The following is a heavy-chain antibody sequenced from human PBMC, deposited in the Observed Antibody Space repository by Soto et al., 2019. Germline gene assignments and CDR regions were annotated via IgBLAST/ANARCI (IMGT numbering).Heavy chain of an antibody. V-gene: IGHV1-18*01. D-gene: IGHD6-19*01. CDR2: ISAYNGNT. CDR1: GYTFTSYG. CDR3: ARTEFSGWPGDWFDP. J-gene: IGHJ5*02. Sequence: ASVKVSCKASGYTFTSYGISWVRQAPGQGLEWMGWISAYNGNTNYAQKLQGRVTMTTDTSTSTAYMELRSLRSDDTAVYYCARTEFSGWPGDWFDPWGQGTLVTVSS.